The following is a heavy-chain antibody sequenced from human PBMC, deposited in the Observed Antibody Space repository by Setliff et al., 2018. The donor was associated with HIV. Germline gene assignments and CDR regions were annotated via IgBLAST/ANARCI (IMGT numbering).Heavy chain of an antibody. Sequence: ASVKVSCKVSGYTLTELSMHWVRQAPGKGLEWMGGFDPEDGETIYAQKFQGRVTMTEDTSTDTAYMELSSLRSEDTAMYYCAAEASGSYGYYFDYWGQGTLVTVSS. V-gene: IGHV1-24*01. J-gene: IGHJ4*02. CDR3: AAEASGSYGYYFDY. CDR1: GYTLTELS. D-gene: IGHD1-26*01. CDR2: FDPEDGET.